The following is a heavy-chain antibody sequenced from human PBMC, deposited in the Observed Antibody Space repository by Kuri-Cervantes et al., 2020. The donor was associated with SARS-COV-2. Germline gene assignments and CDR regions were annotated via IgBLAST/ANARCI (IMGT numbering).Heavy chain of an antibody. CDR3: ARDRGIMINSRNWFDP. J-gene: IGHJ5*02. CDR1: GFTFSSYE. CDR2: ISSGGSTI. D-gene: IGHD3-16*01. Sequence: GESLKISCAASGFTFSSYEMNWVRQAPGKGLEWVSYISSGGSTIYYADSVKGRFTISRANSKNTLYLQMNSLRAEDTAVSYCARDRGIMINSRNWFDPWGQGTLVTVSS. V-gene: IGHV3-48*03.